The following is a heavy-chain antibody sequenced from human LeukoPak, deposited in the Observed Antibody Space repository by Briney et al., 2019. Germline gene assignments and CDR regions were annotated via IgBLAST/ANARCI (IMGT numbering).Heavy chain of an antibody. J-gene: IGHJ6*02. V-gene: IGHV1-3*01. CDR1: GYTFTSYA. D-gene: IGHD6-13*01. CDR3: AREEAAGLDYYYYGMDV. CDR2: INAGNGNT. Sequence: ASVKVSCKASGYTFTSYAMHWVRQAPGQRLEWMGWINAGNGNTKYSQKFQGRVTITRDTSASTAYMELSSLRSEDTAVYYCAREEAAGLDYYYYGMDVWGQGTTVTVSS.